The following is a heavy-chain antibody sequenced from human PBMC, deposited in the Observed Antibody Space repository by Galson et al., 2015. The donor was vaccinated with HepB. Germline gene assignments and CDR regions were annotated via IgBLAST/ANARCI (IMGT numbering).Heavy chain of an antibody. D-gene: IGHD3-22*01. CDR2: ISSSSSYI. Sequence: SLRLSCAASGFTFSSYSMNWVRQAPGKGLEWVSSISSSSSYIYYADSVKGRFTISRDNAKNSLYLQMNSLRAEDTAVYYCARELYYYDSSGYYYGEYFDYWGQGTLVTVSS. J-gene: IGHJ4*02. CDR3: ARELYYYDSSGYYYGEYFDY. V-gene: IGHV3-21*01. CDR1: GFTFSSYS.